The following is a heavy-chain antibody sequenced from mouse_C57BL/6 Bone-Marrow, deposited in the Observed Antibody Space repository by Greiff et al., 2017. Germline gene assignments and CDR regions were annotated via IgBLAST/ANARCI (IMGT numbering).Heavy chain of an antibody. Sequence: VQLKESGAELVRPGASVKLSCTASGFNIKDAYMHWVKQRPEQGLEWIGWIDPENGDTESASKFPGKATITADTSSNPAYLQLSSLASEDTAVDYCTTVDYWGQGTTLTVSS. CDR2: IDPENGDT. CDR3: TTVDY. CDR1: GFNIKDAY. V-gene: IGHV14-4*01. J-gene: IGHJ2*01.